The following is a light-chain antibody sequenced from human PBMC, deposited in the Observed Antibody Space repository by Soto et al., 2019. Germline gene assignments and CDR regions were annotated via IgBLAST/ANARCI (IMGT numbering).Light chain of an antibody. V-gene: IGKV3-11*01. CDR3: QQYNNWLWT. CDR2: DAS. J-gene: IGKJ1*01. CDR1: QSVSTY. Sequence: EIVLTQSQGTLSLSPGEGATLSCLASQSVSTYLAWYQQKPGQAPRLLIYDASNRATGIPARFSGSGSGTDLTLTISSLQSEDFAVYYCQQYNNWLWTFGQGTKVDIK.